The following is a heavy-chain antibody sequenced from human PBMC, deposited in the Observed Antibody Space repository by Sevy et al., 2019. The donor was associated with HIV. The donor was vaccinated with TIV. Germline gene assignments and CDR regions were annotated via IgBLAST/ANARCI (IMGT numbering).Heavy chain of an antibody. J-gene: IGHJ6*02. CDR3: TTDPLPAAMGPYYYYGMDV. V-gene: IGHV3-15*01. CDR2: IKSKTDGGTT. D-gene: IGHD2-2*01. CDR1: GFTFSNAW. Sequence: GGSLRLSCAASGFTFSNAWMSWVRQAPGKGLEWVGRIKSKTDGGTTDYAAPVKGRFTISRDDSKNMLYLQRNSLKTEDTAVYYCTTDPLPAAMGPYYYYGMDVWGQGTTVTVSS.